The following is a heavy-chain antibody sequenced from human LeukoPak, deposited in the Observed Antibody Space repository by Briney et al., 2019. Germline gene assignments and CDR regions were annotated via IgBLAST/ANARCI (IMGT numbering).Heavy chain of an antibody. D-gene: IGHD2-21*02. CDR2: IYHSGST. CDR3: ARGDRYYYYGMDV. Sequence: SETRSLTCAISGGSINSGGYCWSWIRQPPGKGLEWIGYIYHSGSTYYNPSLKSRVTISVERSKNQFSLKLSSVTAADTAVYYCARGDRYYYYGMDVWGQGTTVTVSS. CDR1: GGSINSGGYC. V-gene: IGHV4-30-2*01. J-gene: IGHJ6*02.